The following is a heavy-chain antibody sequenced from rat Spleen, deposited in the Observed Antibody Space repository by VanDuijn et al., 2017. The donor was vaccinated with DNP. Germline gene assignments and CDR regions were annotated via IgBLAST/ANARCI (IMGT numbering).Heavy chain of an antibody. CDR2: ISTSGGST. V-gene: IGHV5S23*01. Sequence: EVQLVESGGGLVQPGRSLKLSCAASGFTFTNYAMAWVRQAPTKGLEWVATISTSGGSTNYGDSVKGRFTISRDIAESTLYLQMNSLRSEDMATYFCARHGRRVFDYWGQGVMVTVSS. CDR1: GFTFTNYA. D-gene: IGHD1-11*01. CDR3: ARHGRRVFDY. J-gene: IGHJ2*01.